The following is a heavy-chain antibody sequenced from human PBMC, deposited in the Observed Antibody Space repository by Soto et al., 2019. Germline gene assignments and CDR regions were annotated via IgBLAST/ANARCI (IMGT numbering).Heavy chain of an antibody. CDR2: ISYDGSNK. V-gene: IGHV3-30-3*01. CDR1: GFTFSSYA. J-gene: IGHJ6*02. CDR3: AREGPGYCSSTSCYAGYYYYGMDV. Sequence: QVQLVESGGGVVQPGRSLRLSCAASGFTFSSYAMHWVRQAPGKGLEWVAVISYDGSNKYYADSVKGRFTISRDNSKNTLYLQMNSLRAEDTAVYYCAREGPGYCSSTSCYAGYYYYGMDVWGQGTTVTVSS. D-gene: IGHD2-2*01.